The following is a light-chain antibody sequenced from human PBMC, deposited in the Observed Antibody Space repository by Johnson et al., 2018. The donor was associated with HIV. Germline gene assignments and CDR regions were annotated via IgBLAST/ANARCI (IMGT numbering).Light chain of an antibody. CDR3: DSWDSSLSTGSYV. V-gene: IGLV1-51*02. J-gene: IGLJ1*01. Sequence: QSVLTQPPSVSAAPGQKVTISCSGSSYNIGNNLVSWYQQLPGTAPKLLIYENNKRPSGIPDRFSGSKSGTSATLDITGLQTGDDGDYYCDSWDSSLSTGSYVFGTGTKATVL. CDR2: ENN. CDR1: SYNIGNNL.